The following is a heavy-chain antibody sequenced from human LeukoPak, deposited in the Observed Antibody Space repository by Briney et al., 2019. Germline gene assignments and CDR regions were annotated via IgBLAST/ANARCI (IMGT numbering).Heavy chain of an antibody. J-gene: IGHJ5*02. Sequence: SVKVSCKASGGTFSSYAISWVRQAPGQGLELMGGIIPIFGTANYAQKFQGRVTITADESTSTAYMELSSLRSEDTAVYYCARGDLEMATIGYNWFDPWGQGTLLTVSS. CDR3: ARGDLEMATIGYNWFDP. V-gene: IGHV1-69*13. D-gene: IGHD5-24*01. CDR2: IIPIFGTA. CDR1: GGTFSSYA.